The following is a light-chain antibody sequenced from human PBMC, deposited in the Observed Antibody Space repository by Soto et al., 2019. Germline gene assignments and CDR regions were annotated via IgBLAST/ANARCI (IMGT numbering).Light chain of an antibody. CDR1: QSVSSSY. J-gene: IGKJ4*01. CDR2: GAS. Sequence: EIVLTQSPGTLSLSPGERATLSCRASQSVSSSYLAWYQQKPGQAPRLLLYGASSRATGIPDRFSGSGSGKAFTLTISRLEPEDSAVYYCQQYGSSPSFTFGGGTKVEIK. CDR3: QQYGSSPSFT. V-gene: IGKV3-20*01.